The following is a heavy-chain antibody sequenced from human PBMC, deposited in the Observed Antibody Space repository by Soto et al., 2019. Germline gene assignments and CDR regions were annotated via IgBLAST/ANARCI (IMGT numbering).Heavy chain of an antibody. CDR2: ISAYNGNT. CDR3: ARGLAAGTCDY. V-gene: IGHV1-18*01. J-gene: IGHJ4*02. D-gene: IGHD6-13*01. Sequence: AXVKVSCKASGYTFTSYGIRWVRQAPGQGLEWMGWISAYNGNTNYAQKLQGRVTMTTDTSASTAYMELRSLRSDDTAVYYCARGLAAGTCDYWGQGTLVTVSS. CDR1: GYTFTSYG.